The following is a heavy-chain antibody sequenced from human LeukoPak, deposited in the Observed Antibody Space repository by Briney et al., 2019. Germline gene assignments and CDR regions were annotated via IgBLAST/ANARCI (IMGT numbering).Heavy chain of an antibody. Sequence: GGSLRLSCGASGFTFSSYSMNWVRQAPGKGLEWVSSISSSSSYIYYADSVKGRFTISRDNAKNSLYLQMNSLRAEDTAVYYCAKDKFITGTTNAFDIWGQGTMVTVSS. CDR1: GFTFSSYS. D-gene: IGHD1-7*01. CDR2: ISSSSSYI. J-gene: IGHJ3*02. V-gene: IGHV3-21*01. CDR3: AKDKFITGTTNAFDI.